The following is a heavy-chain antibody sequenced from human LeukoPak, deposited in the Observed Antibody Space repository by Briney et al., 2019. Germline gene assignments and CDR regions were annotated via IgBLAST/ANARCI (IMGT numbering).Heavy chain of an antibody. J-gene: IGHJ5*02. CDR1: GFTLSSNY. D-gene: IGHD3-22*01. Sequence: PGGSLRLSCAASGFTLSSNYISLVRQAPGKGLGWVSVIYSGDSTYYADSVKGRFTISRDNSKNTLYLQMNSLRAEDTAVYYCARSYYDSSGFSPWGQGTLVTVSS. V-gene: IGHV3-53*01. CDR2: IYSGDST. CDR3: ARSYYDSSGFSP.